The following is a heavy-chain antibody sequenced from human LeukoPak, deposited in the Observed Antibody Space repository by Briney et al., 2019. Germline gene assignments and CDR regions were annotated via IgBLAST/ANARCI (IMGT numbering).Heavy chain of an antibody. CDR1: TFAFSNYG. Sequence: PGGSLRLSCAASTFAFSNYGMHWVRQAPGKGLEWVAFIQYDGRNKYYADSVKGRFTISRDNSKNTLYLQMNSLRAEDTAVFYCAKDGVILAPGIYWYMDVWGRGPTVTVSS. CDR3: AKDGVILAPGIYWYMDV. V-gene: IGHV3-30*02. J-gene: IGHJ6*03. D-gene: IGHD3-16*02. CDR2: IQYDGRNK.